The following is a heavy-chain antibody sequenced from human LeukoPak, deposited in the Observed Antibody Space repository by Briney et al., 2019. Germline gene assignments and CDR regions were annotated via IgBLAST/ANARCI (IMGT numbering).Heavy chain of an antibody. CDR2: IYYSGST. J-gene: IGHJ4*02. Sequence: PSQTLSLTCTVSGGSISSGSYYWSWIRQPAGKGLEWIGYIYYSGSTNYNPSLKSRVTISVDTSKNQFSLKLSSVTAADTAVYYCARVRWPRVTMVRGVITPEDMANYYFDYWGQGTLVTVSS. CDR3: ARVRWPRVTMVRGVITPEDMANYYFDY. CDR1: GGSISSGSYY. V-gene: IGHV4-61*10. D-gene: IGHD3-10*01.